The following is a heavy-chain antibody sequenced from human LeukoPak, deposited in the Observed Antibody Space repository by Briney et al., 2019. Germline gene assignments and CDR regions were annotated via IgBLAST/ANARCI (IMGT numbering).Heavy chain of an antibody. Sequence: PGGSLRLSCAASGFTFSSYWMSWVRQAPGKGLEWVANINQHGTDKYYVDSVRGRFTISRDNAKNSLYLQMNSLRAEDTAVYYCAANGGSFDFWGQGTLVTVSS. V-gene: IGHV3-7*05. CDR2: INQHGTDK. CDR1: GFTFSSYW. CDR3: AANGGSFDF. J-gene: IGHJ4*02. D-gene: IGHD4-23*01.